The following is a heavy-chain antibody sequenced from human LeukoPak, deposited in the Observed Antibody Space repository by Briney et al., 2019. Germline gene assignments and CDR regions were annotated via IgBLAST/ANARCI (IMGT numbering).Heavy chain of an antibody. CDR3: ARHDVAAVPFDY. D-gene: IGHD6-13*01. CDR2: IYYSGST. CDR1: GGSISSYY. J-gene: IGHJ4*02. V-gene: IGHV4-59*08. Sequence: ASETLSLTCTVSGGSISSYYWSWIRQPPGKGLEWIGYIYYSGSTNYNPFLKSRVTISVDTSKNQFSLKLSSVTAADTAVYYCARHDVAAVPFDYWGQGTLVTVSS.